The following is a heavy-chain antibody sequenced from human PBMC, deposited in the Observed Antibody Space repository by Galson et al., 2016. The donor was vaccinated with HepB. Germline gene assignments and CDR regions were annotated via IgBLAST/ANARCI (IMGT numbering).Heavy chain of an antibody. D-gene: IGHD7-27*01. J-gene: IGHJ4*02. CDR1: GFTFSYHG. V-gene: IGHV3-30*18. CDR3: VKVGHYWGDFDY. Sequence: SLRLSCAASGFTFSYHGMHWVRQAPGKGLEWVAVTSYDGSKTYYADFVKGRFTISRDTSKKTLYLQMNSLRPEGTAIYYCVKVGHYWGDFDYWGQGTLVTVSS. CDR2: TSYDGSKT.